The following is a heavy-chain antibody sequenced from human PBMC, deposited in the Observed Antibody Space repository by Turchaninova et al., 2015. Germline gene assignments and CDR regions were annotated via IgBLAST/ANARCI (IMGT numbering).Heavy chain of an antibody. V-gene: IGHV4-34*01. Sequence: VHLPQWGSGLLQSSQTLFLTCAVSGGSFTGYSWTWIRQPPGKGLAGIGQINYDGSTNYNPSRKGRVTISEDTAKKQCALNLKAVTAAYTAVYYCARVDYGDSNFDYWGQGTLVTVPS. CDR1: GGSFTGYS. CDR3: ARVDYGDSNFDY. CDR2: INYDGST. J-gene: IGHJ4*02. D-gene: IGHD4-17*01.